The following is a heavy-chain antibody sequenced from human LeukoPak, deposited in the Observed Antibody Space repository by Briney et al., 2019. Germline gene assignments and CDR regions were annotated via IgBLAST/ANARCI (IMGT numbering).Heavy chain of an antibody. Sequence: GGSLRLSCAASGFTFRSYGMHWVRQTPGKGLEWVAFISYDGSDKSYADSVKGRFTISRDNSKNTLLLQMNSLRVEDTAIYFCVKEKRYRLSPWDYWGQGTLVTVSS. V-gene: IGHV3-30*18. J-gene: IGHJ4*02. CDR2: ISYDGSDK. CDR1: GFTFRSYG. CDR3: VKEKRYRLSPWDY. D-gene: IGHD5-12*01.